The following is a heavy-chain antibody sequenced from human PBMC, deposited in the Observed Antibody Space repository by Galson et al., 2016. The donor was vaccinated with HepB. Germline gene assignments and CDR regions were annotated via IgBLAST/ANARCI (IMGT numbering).Heavy chain of an antibody. CDR1: GASISGSAFY. D-gene: IGHD3-22*01. J-gene: IGHJ4*02. V-gene: IGHV4-39*01. Sequence: ETLSLTCTVSGASISGSAFYWGWIRQSPGKGLEWIATIYHSGNTFYNPSLKSRATISVDTSKKQFSLRLTSVTAADTAIYFCARTYYYDNTGYYFDYWGQGILVTVSS. CDR3: ARTYYYDNTGYYFDY. CDR2: IYHSGNT.